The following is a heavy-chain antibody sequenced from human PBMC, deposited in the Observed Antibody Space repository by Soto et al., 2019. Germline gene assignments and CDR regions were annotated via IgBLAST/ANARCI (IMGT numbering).Heavy chain of an antibody. CDR3: ARPYYRQGPLAVY. CDR2: IIPIFGTA. V-gene: IGHV1-69*01. J-gene: IGHJ4*02. CDR1: GGTFSSYA. D-gene: IGHD3-10*01. Sequence: QVQLVQSGAEVKKPGSSVKVSCKASGGTFSSYAISWVRQAPGQGLEWMGGIIPIFGTANYAQKFQGRVTIPADESTSTAYMELCSLRSEETAVYYCARPYYRQGPLAVYWGQGTLVTVSS.